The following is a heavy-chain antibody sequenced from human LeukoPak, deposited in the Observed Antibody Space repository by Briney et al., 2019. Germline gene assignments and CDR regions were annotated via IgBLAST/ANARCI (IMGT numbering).Heavy chain of an antibody. Sequence: GGSLRLSCAASGFTFSSYWMHWVRQAPGKGLVWVSRINSDGSSTNYADSVKGRFTISTDNSKNTVYLQMNSLRAEDTALYFCANYIQRPPGMDVWGQGTMVTVSS. V-gene: IGHV3-74*01. CDR2: INSDGSST. CDR1: GFTFSSYW. D-gene: IGHD3-10*02. CDR3: ANYIQRPPGMDV. J-gene: IGHJ6*02.